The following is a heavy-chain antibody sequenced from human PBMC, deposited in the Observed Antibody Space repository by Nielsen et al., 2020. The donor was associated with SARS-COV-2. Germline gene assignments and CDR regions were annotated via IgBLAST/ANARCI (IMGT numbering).Heavy chain of an antibody. V-gene: IGHV3-23*01. Sequence: GKSLKISCAASGFTFRNYAMSWVRQAPGKGLEWVSGISGSGGTTYYADSVKGRFTISRDNSKNTVYLQMNSLRAEDTALYYCAKETTIVVIPAAPVDPWSQGTLVIVSS. D-gene: IGHD2-2*01. CDR1: GFTFRNYA. CDR3: AKETTIVVIPAAPVDP. CDR2: ISGSGGTT. J-gene: IGHJ5*02.